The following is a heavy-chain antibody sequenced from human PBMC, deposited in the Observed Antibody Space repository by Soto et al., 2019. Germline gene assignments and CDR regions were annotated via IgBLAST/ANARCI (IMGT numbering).Heavy chain of an antibody. D-gene: IGHD1-26*01. J-gene: IGHJ5*02. Sequence: GGSLRLSCAASGFTFSSYAMSWVRQAPGKGLQWVSDISGGGDNTYYADSVKGRFTISRDNSKNTLYLQMNSLRAEDTAVYYCEKLGATRWFDPWGQGTLVTVSS. CDR2: ISGGGDNT. CDR1: GFTFSSYA. V-gene: IGHV3-23*01. CDR3: EKLGATRWFDP.